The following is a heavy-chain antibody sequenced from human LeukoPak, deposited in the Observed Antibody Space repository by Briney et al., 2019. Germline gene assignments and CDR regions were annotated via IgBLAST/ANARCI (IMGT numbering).Heavy chain of an antibody. CDR3: ARVGDGSYSSGCLACAFDI. D-gene: IGHD6-19*01. CDR1: NYSISTDYY. CDR2: MYHSGST. V-gene: IGHV4-38-2*02. Sequence: PSETLSLTCSVSNYSISTDYYWGWIRQPPGKGLEWIGTMYHSGSTYYNPSLKSRVTISVDTSKNQFSLRLSSVTAADTAVYYCARVGDGSYSSGCLACAFDIWGQGTMVTVSS. J-gene: IGHJ3*02.